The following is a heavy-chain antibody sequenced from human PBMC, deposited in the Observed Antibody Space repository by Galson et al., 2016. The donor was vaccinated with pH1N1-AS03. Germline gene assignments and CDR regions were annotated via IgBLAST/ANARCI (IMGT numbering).Heavy chain of an antibody. Sequence: SVKVSCKASGGTFSSFAISWVRQAPGQGLEWMGGIIPIFHTPNYAQKFQGRVTIIADKPTSTAYMELRSLTSEDTAVYYCASSPDYSDTSVYYGTAYWGQGTLVTVSS. J-gene: IGHJ4*02. V-gene: IGHV1-69*06. CDR3: ASSPDYSDTSVYYGTAY. D-gene: IGHD3-22*01. CDR2: IIPIFHTP. CDR1: GGTFSSFA.